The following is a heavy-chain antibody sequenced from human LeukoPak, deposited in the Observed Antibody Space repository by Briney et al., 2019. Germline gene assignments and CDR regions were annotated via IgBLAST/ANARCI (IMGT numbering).Heavy chain of an antibody. CDR2: IYYSGST. CDR3: AREARLGFQH. J-gene: IGHJ1*01. Sequence: PSETLSLTCTVSGGSISSYYWSWIRQPPGKGLEWIGYIYYSGSTNYNPSLKSRVTISVDTSKNQFSLKLSSVTAADTAVYYCAREARLGFQHWGQGTLVTVSS. D-gene: IGHD6-19*01. CDR1: GGSISSYY. V-gene: IGHV4-59*01.